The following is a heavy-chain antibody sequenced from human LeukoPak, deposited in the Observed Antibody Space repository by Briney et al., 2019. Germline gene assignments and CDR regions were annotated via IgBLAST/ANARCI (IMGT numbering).Heavy chain of an antibody. CDR1: GFTFSHYG. V-gene: IGHV3-48*04. CDR2: ISSSGSTI. Sequence: PGGSLRLSCAASGFTFSHYGMTWVRQAPGKGLEWVSYISSSGSTIYYADSVKGRFTISRDNAKNSLYLQMNSLRAEDTAVYYCAELGITMIGGVWGKGTTVTISS. J-gene: IGHJ6*04. CDR3: AELGITMIGGV. D-gene: IGHD3-10*02.